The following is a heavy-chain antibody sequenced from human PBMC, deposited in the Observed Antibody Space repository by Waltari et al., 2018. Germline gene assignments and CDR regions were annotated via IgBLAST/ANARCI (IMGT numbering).Heavy chain of an antibody. CDR1: EFTFSDSG. V-gene: IGHV3-33*01. CDR3: ARDKGGSMYYLDY. Sequence: QVHLLESGGGLVQPGGSLRLSWVASEFTFSDSGMHWVRQAPGKGLEWVAVIWFDGSYKYYSEFVKGRFTISRDNSKNTLYLQMNGLRAEDTAIYYCARDKGGSMYYLDYWGQGTLVTVSS. CDR2: IWFDGSYK. D-gene: IGHD3-10*01. J-gene: IGHJ4*02.